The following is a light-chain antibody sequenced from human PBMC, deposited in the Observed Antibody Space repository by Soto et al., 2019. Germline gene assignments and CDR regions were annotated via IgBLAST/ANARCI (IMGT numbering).Light chain of an antibody. Sequence: EIVMTQSPLTLPVTPGGPSSISCRSSQSLLYNNTYKYLDWYMQKPGQSPQXLIYLGSNRASGVPERFSGSGSGTDFTLRISRVEAEDVGVYYCMQARQNPITFGQGTRLEIK. CDR3: MQARQNPIT. CDR2: LGS. V-gene: IGKV2-28*01. J-gene: IGKJ5*01. CDR1: QSLLYNNTYKY.